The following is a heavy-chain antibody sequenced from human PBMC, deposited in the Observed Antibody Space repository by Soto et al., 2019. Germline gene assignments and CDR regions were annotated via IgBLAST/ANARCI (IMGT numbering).Heavy chain of an antibody. CDR2: INHSGST. CDR1: GGSFSGYY. CDR3: ARSTIAVAGTHFGNFGYYYYGMDV. D-gene: IGHD6-19*01. J-gene: IGHJ6*02. V-gene: IGHV4-34*01. Sequence: SETLSLTCAVYGGSFSGYYWSWIRQPPGKGLEWIGEINHSGSTNYNPSLKSRVTISVDTSKNQFSLKLSSVTAADTAVYYCARSTIAVAGTHFGNFGYYYYGMDVWGQGTTVTVSS.